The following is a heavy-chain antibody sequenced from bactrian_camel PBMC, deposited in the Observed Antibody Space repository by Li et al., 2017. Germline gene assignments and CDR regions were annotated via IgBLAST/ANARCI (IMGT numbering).Heavy chain of an antibody. V-gene: IGHV3S53*01. CDR3: AFGVYGDNWNGWNSASTYDV. J-gene: IGHJ4*01. CDR2: LEGDGNA. D-gene: IGHD3*01. Sequence: HVQLVESGGDLVQPGGSLTLSCTASGGRLGCMAWFRQAPGKEREGVASLEGDGNADYADFVKGRFTISRDNAKNTIYLQMNRLKPEDTAMYYCAFGVYGDNWNGWNSASTYDVWGQGTQVTVS. CDR1: GGRLGC.